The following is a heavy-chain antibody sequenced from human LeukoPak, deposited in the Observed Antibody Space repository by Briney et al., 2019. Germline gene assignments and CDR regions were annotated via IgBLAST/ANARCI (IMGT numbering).Heavy chain of an antibody. CDR3: ARELYDSSDLPLFDY. J-gene: IGHJ4*02. D-gene: IGHD3-22*01. V-gene: IGHV3-33*01. CDR2: IWYDGSNK. Sequence: PGGSLRLSCAASGFTFSSYGMHWVRQAPGKGLEWVAVIWYDGSNKYYADSVKGRFTISRGNSKNTLYLQMNSLRAEDTAVYYCARELYDSSDLPLFDYWGQGTLVTVSS. CDR1: GFTFSSYG.